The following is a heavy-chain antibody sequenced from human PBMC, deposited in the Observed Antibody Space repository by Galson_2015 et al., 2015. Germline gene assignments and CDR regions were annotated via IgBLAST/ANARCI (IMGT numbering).Heavy chain of an antibody. CDR3: ARVPGRRGYSYPMDV. J-gene: IGHJ6*03. Sequence: SLRLSCAASGFTFSSYAMDWVRQAPGKGLEWVALISFDGSNKYYADSVKGRFTIFRDNSNNTLYLQMNSLREEDTAVYYCARVPGRRGYSYPMDVWGKGTTVTVSS. V-gene: IGHV3-30*04. D-gene: IGHD5-18*01. CDR1: GFTFSSYA. CDR2: ISFDGSNK.